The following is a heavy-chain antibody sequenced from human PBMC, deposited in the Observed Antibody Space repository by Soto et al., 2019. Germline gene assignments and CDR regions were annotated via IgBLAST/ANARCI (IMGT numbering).Heavy chain of an antibody. CDR1: GGTFSSYA. V-gene: IGHV1-69*13. CDR2: IIPIFGTA. J-gene: IGHJ6*02. CDR3: AREIATYSSSWYGKYCYSYNGKDV. Sequence: ASVKVSCKASGGTFSSYAISWVRQAPGQGLEWMGGIIPIFGTANYAQKFQGRVTITADESTSTAYMELSSLRSEDTAVYYCAREIATYSSSWYGKYCYSYNGKDVWGQVNTGTV. D-gene: IGHD6-13*01.